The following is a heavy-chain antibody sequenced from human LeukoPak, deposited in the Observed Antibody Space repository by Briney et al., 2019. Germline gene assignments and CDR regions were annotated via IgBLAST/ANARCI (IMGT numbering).Heavy chain of an antibody. CDR1: GFTFSSYA. CDR2: ISGSGGST. CDR3: AKDLSSGWYSDH. D-gene: IGHD6-19*01. J-gene: IGHJ4*02. V-gene: IGHV3-23*01. Sequence: GSLRLSCAASGFTFSSYAMSWVRQAPGKGLEWVSAISGSGGSTYYADSVKGRFTISRDNSKNTLYLQMNSLRAEDTAVYYCAKDLSSGWYSDHWGQGTLVTVSS.